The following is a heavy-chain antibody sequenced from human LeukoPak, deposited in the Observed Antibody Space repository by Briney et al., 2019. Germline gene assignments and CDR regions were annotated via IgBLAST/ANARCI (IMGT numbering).Heavy chain of an antibody. CDR1: GFAFDEHG. CDR2: INWSGGST. D-gene: IGHD2-2*01. J-gene: IGHJ4*02. CDR3: ARAPITSPFYFDY. V-gene: IGHV3-20*04. Sequence: GGSLRLSCTASGFAFDEHGMSWVRQVPGKGLEWVSGINWSGGSTGYADPLRGRFTISRDNAKNSLYLQMDSLRAEDTALYYCARAPITSPFYFDYWGQGTLVTVSP.